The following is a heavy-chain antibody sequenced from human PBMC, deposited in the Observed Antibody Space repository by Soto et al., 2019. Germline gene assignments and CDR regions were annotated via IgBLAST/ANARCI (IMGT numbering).Heavy chain of an antibody. D-gene: IGHD6-19*01. CDR3: AGINGGQWLVDFDY. Sequence: ASVKVSCKASGYTFTSYGISWVRQAPGQGLEWMGWISAYNGNTNYAQKLQGRVTMTTDTSTSTAYMELRSLRSDDTAVYYCAGINGGQWLVDFDYWGQGTLVTVSS. CDR1: GYTFTSYG. J-gene: IGHJ4*02. V-gene: IGHV1-18*01. CDR2: ISAYNGNT.